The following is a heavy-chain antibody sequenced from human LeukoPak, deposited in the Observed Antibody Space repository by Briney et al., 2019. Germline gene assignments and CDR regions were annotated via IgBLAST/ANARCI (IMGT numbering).Heavy chain of an antibody. CDR1: GGSIRSYY. V-gene: IGHV4-59*01. Sequence: LETLSLTCTVSGGSIRSYYWSWIRQPPGKGLEWIEYIYYSGSTNYNPSLKSRVTISVDTSKNQFSLKLSSATAADTAVYYSALARGPFRSGNFAYCGQRTLVTVSS. J-gene: IGHJ4*02. D-gene: IGHD3-10*01. CDR3: ALARGPFRSGNFAY. CDR2: IYYSGST.